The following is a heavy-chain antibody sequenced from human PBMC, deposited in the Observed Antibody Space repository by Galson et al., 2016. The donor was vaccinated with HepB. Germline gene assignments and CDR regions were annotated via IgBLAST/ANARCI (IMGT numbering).Heavy chain of an antibody. CDR1: GFSFRNYA. CDR3: ARNYFIGVAGTDYGMDV. V-gene: IGHV3-33*08. CDR2: IWSDGSNK. D-gene: IGHD6-19*01. Sequence: SLRLSCAASGFSFRNYAMSWVRQAPGKGLEWVALIWSDGSNKNYADSVKGRFTISRDNSKNTLYLQMNSLRAEDTAVYYCARNYFIGVAGTDYGMDVWGQGTTVTVSS. J-gene: IGHJ6*02.